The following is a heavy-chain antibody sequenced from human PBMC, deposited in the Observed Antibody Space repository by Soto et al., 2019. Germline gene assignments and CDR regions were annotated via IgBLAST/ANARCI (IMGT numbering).Heavy chain of an antibody. Sequence: ASVKVSCKASGYTFTSYAMHWVRQAPGQRLEWMGWINAGNGNTKYSQKFQGRVTITRDTSASTAYMELSSLRSEDTAVYYCARPDYYGSGSYYPSNFFGYFQHWGQGTLVTVSS. V-gene: IGHV1-3*01. CDR1: GYTFTSYA. D-gene: IGHD3-10*01. J-gene: IGHJ1*01. CDR3: ARPDYYGSGSYYPSNFFGYFQH. CDR2: INAGNGNT.